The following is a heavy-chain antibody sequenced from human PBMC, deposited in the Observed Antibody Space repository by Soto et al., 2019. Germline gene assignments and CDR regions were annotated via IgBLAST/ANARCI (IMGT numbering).Heavy chain of an antibody. Sequence: ASVKVSCKASGYTFTSYDINWVRQATGQGLEWMGWMNASNGNTKYSQKFQGRVTITRDTSASTAYMELSSLRSEDTAVYYCAREGELGYCSSTSCRHDAFDIWGQGTMVTVSS. J-gene: IGHJ3*02. V-gene: IGHV1-3*01. CDR2: MNASNGNT. D-gene: IGHD2-2*01. CDR1: GYTFTSYD. CDR3: AREGELGYCSSTSCRHDAFDI.